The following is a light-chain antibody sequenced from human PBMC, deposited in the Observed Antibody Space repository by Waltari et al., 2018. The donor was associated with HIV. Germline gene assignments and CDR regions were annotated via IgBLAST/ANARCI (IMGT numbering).Light chain of an antibody. Sequence: SYELTQPPSVSVSPGQTARITCSGDASPKRYTDWYQQKSGKAPELVIHEDNKRPSGIPEGLSDSRSGTMDTLAIYAAEVGDEADYYCFSTDSSDNEGLFVVGTMLTVL. CDR3: FSTDSSDNEGL. CDR1: ASPKRY. J-gene: IGLJ3*02. V-gene: IGLV3-10*01. CDR2: EDN.